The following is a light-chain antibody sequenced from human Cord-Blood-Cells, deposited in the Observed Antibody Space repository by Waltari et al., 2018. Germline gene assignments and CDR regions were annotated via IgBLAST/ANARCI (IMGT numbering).Light chain of an antibody. V-gene: IGKV1-5*03. J-gene: IGKJ2*01. CDR1: QSISSG. Sequence: DIQMTQSPSTLSASVGDRVTITCRASQSISSGLAWYQQKPGKAPKRLFYKASSVERGVPSRFSGSGAGTEFTLTISSLQPDDVATYCCQQYSSYPDTFGQGTKLEIK. CDR3: QQYSSYPDT. CDR2: KAS.